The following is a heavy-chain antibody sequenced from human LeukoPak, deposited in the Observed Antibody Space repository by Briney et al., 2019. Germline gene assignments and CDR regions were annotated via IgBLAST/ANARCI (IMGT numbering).Heavy chain of an antibody. CDR3: TRDLGYSSGWYWTPVQPDYYYMDV. Sequence: KPERSLRLSCTASGFTFGDYAMSWFRQARGGGLGLVGFIRSKAYGGTTEYAAAVKGRFTISRDDSNSIAYLQTNSLKTEDTAVSYCTRDLGYSSGWYWTPVQPDYYYMDVWGKGATVTVSS. V-gene: IGHV3-49*05. CDR2: IRSKAYGGTT. D-gene: IGHD6-19*01. J-gene: IGHJ6*03. CDR1: GFTFGDYA.